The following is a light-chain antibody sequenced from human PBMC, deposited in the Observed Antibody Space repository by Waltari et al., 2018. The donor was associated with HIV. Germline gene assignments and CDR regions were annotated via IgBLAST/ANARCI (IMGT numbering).Light chain of an antibody. V-gene: IGLV2-14*03. CDR2: EVD. J-gene: IGLJ2*01. CDR3: SSFTKDFTVI. Sequence: SVVTQPASVSGFPGQSVTISCTGTDSAFGYGKFVSWYQQHPGKAPKVILFEVDSRASGVDDRFSGSKSGNTASLTISGLRTEDEANYYCSSFTKDFTVIFGGGTKVTIL. CDR1: DSAFGYGKF.